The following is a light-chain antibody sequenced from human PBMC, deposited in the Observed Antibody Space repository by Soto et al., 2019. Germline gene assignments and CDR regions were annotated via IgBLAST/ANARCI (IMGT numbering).Light chain of an antibody. CDR1: QSVSSNY. J-gene: IGKJ1*01. V-gene: IGKV3-20*01. CDR3: QQYGSSPTWT. Sequence: EIVLTQSPGTPSLSPGERATLSCRASQSVSSNYSVWYQQKPGQAPRLLIYGASSRATGIPDRFSASGSGTDFTLTISRLEPEDFAVYYCQQYGSSPTWTFGQGTKVDIK. CDR2: GAS.